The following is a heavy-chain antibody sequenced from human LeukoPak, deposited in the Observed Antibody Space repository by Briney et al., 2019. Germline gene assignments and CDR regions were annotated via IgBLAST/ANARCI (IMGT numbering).Heavy chain of an antibody. CDR2: IHSTGST. Sequence: PSETLSLTCTVSGASINNYYWTWIRQSPGKGLEWIGYIHSTGSTNYNFSLGRRVIMSVDKSKNQFSLNLSSVTAADTAVYYCVRDEKGDYNFDYWGQGTLVTVSS. CDR3: VRDEKGDYNFDY. D-gene: IGHD4-17*01. V-gene: IGHV4-59*01. J-gene: IGHJ4*02. CDR1: GASINNYY.